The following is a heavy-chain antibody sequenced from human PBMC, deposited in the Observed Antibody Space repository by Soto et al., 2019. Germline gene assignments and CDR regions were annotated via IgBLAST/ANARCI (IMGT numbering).Heavy chain of an antibody. V-gene: IGHV3-23*01. D-gene: IGHD4-17*01. CDR1: GFTFANYA. Sequence: GGSLRLSCAATGFTFANYAMSWVRQAPGKGLEWVSGIGGGGAEREYADFVKGRFTISRDDSKNTLFLQMSSLSAEDTARYYCAKDRQNKNGVWDPFDFWGQGTVVTVSS. J-gene: IGHJ3*01. CDR3: AKDRQNKNGVWDPFDF. CDR2: IGGGGAER.